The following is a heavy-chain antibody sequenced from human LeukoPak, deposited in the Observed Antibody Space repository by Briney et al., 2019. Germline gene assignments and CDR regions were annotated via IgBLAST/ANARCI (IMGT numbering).Heavy chain of an antibody. CDR2: VNGNGGST. J-gene: IGHJ4*02. Sequence: QSGGSLRLSCAASGFSFSTYAMSWVRQAPGKGLEGVSGVNGNGGSTSYADSVKGRFTIFRDNSKNTVYLQMNSLRVEDTAVYYCAKSLYGGCDYWGQGTVVTVSS. V-gene: IGHV3-23*01. D-gene: IGHD3-16*02. CDR3: AKSLYGGCDY. CDR1: GFSFSTYA.